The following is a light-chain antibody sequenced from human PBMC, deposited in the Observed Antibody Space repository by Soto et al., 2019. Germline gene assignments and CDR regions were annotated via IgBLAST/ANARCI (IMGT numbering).Light chain of an antibody. Sequence: ETVMSQSPVTLSLSPGERATLSCWASQSVGSNLAWYQQKPGQAPRLLIYRASTRATGTPARFSGSGSGTEFTLTITSLQSEDFALYYCQQYGSSITFGQGTRLEIK. CDR3: QQYGSSIT. CDR2: RAS. CDR1: QSVGSN. V-gene: IGKV3-15*01. J-gene: IGKJ5*01.